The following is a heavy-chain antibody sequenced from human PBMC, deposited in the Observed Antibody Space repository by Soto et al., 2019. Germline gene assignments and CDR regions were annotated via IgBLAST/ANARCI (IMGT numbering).Heavy chain of an antibody. CDR2: IYPGDSDT. CDR1: GYRFTNYW. D-gene: IGHD2-15*01. Sequence: GESLKISCKGSGYRFTNYWIAWLRQMPGKGLEWMGIIYPGDSDTRYSPSFQGQVTISADKSISTAYLQWTSLRASDTAMYYCARQAVAARTGRDGMDVWGQGTTVTVSS. V-gene: IGHV5-51*01. CDR3: ARQAVAARTGRDGMDV. J-gene: IGHJ6*02.